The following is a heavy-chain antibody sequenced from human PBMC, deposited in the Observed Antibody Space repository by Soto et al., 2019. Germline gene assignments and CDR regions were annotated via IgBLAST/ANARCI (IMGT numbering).Heavy chain of an antibody. CDR1: GFTFSDYY. CDR3: ARDADILTGSDAFDI. V-gene: IGHV3-11*05. Sequence: QVQLVESGGGLVKPGGSLRLSCAASGFTFSDYYMSWIRQAPGKGLEWVSYIGSSSSYTNYADSVKGRFTLSRDSAKNSLYLQMNSLRAEDTAVYYCARDADILTGSDAFDIWGQGTMVTVSS. CDR2: IGSSSSYT. J-gene: IGHJ3*02. D-gene: IGHD3-9*01.